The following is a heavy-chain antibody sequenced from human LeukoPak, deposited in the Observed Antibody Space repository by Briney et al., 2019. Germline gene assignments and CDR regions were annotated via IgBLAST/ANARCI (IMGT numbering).Heavy chain of an antibody. CDR3: AREKRYDDFDY. J-gene: IGHJ4*02. CDR1: GFTFSDYW. Sequence: GGSLRLSCAASGFTFSDYWMHWVRQAPGKGPVWVSRINGDGSRTGYADSVKGRITISRDNAKNTLHLQMNSLRAEDTAVYYCAREKRYDDFDYWGQGTLVTVSS. D-gene: IGHD5-12*01. CDR2: INGDGSRT. V-gene: IGHV3-74*01.